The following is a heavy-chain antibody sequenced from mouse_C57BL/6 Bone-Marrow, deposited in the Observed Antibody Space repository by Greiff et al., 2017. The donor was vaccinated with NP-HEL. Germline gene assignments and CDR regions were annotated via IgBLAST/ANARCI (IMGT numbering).Heavy chain of an antibody. CDR3: AKETYVGSRGAMDS. V-gene: IGHV5S21*01. J-gene: IGHJ4*01. CDR2: ISSGGDYI. Sequence: EVQLVESGEGLVKPGGSLKLSCAASGFTFSSYAMSWVRQTPEKRLEWVAYISSGGDYIYYADTVKGRFTISRDNARNTLYLQMSSLKSENTALYYSAKETYVGSRGAMDSWGQGTSVSVSP. CDR1: GFTFSSYA. D-gene: IGHD6-5*01.